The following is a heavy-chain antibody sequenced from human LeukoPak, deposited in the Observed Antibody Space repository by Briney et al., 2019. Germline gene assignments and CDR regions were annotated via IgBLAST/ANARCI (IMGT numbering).Heavy chain of an antibody. Sequence: GASVKVSCKASGYTFTGYYMHWVRQAPGQGLEWMGWINPNSGGTNYAQKFQGRVTITADKSTSTAYMELSSLRSEDTAVYYCAREHEDTADAFDIWGQGTMVTVSS. J-gene: IGHJ3*02. D-gene: IGHD5-18*01. V-gene: IGHV1-2*02. CDR2: INPNSGGT. CDR1: GYTFTGYY. CDR3: AREHEDTADAFDI.